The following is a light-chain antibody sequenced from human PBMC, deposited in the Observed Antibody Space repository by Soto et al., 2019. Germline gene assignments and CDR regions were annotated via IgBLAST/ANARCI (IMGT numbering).Light chain of an antibody. CDR2: TES. CDR3: QQYNSWPLK. J-gene: IGKJ1*01. V-gene: IGKV3-15*01. Sequence: EILMTQSPATLSVSPGERITISCRASQTVGSKLAWYQQKPGQAPRLLIYTESTRATGVPAKFSGSGSGTEFTLTIDSLQSEAFVLYYCQQYNSWPLKFSQRTKVDSK. CDR1: QTVGSK.